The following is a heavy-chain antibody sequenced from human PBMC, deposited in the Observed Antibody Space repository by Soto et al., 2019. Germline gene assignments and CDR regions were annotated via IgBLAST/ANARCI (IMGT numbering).Heavy chain of an antibody. CDR2: VYHTGRT. J-gene: IGHJ4*02. CDR3: ARDFAYFDS. Sequence: SETLSLTCTVSGGSFKRGSYSWSWIRQPPGKGLEWIGYVYHTGRTSYNPSLKSRVSISMDTSKNQFSLNLDSVTAADTAVYFCARDFAYFDSWGQGTMVTVSS. D-gene: IGHD3-3*01. CDR1: GGSFKRGSYS. V-gene: IGHV4-61*01.